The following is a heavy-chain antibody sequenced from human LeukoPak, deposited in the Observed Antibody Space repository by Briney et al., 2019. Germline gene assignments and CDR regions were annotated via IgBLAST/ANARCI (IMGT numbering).Heavy chain of an antibody. V-gene: IGHV4-38-2*01. Sequence: SETLSLTCAVSGYSISSGYYWGWIRQPPGKGLEWIGSIYHSGSTYYNPSLKSRVTISVDTSKNQFSLKLSSVTAADTAVYYCARVVGAKDWFDPWGQGTLATVRS. D-gene: IGHD1-26*01. CDR3: ARVVGAKDWFDP. CDR1: GYSISSGYY. CDR2: IYHSGST. J-gene: IGHJ5*02.